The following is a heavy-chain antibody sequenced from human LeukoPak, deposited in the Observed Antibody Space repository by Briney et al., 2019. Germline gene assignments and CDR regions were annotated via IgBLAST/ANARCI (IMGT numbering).Heavy chain of an antibody. V-gene: IGHV3-7*01. CDR2: TNQDGSEK. J-gene: IGHJ4*02. CDR1: GFTFSAYS. D-gene: IGHD5-18*01. CDR3: AKQLSSNAN. Sequence: PGGSLRLSCAASGFTFSAYSMNWVRQAPGKGLEWVANTNQDGSEKYYADSVKGRFTISRDNAKNSLYLQMNGLRAEDTAVYYCAKQLSSNANWGQGGLVTVSS.